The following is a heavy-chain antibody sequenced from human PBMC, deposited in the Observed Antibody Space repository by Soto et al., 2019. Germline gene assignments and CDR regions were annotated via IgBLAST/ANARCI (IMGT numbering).Heavy chain of an antibody. Sequence: XSVKVSCTGSVTTFTCFVFHWVRQAPGQGLEWVGRMSSYTDDPNYAQKFQGRVTMTIDTSTSKAYLDLRSLTSDDTAVYYCARVIPGAEAWFDAWGQGTPVTVSS. CDR3: ARVIPGAEAWFDA. V-gene: IGHV1-18*01. D-gene: IGHD2-2*01. J-gene: IGHJ5*02. CDR2: MSSYTDDP. CDR1: VTTFTCFV.